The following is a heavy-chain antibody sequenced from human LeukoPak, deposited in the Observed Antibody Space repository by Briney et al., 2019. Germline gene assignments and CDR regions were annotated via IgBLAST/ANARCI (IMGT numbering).Heavy chain of an antibody. Sequence: SSETLSLTCAVSGGSISSGGYSWSWIRQPPGKGLEWIGEINHSGSTNYNPSLKSRVTISVDTSKNQFSLKLSSVTAADTAVYYCARPAYSSLTHWFDPWGQGTLVTVSS. D-gene: IGHD6-6*01. J-gene: IGHJ5*02. V-gene: IGHV4-34*01. CDR1: GGSISSGGYS. CDR2: INHSGST. CDR3: ARPAYSSLTHWFDP.